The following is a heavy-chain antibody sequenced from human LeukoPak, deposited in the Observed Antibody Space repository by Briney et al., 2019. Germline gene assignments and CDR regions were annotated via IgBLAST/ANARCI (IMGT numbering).Heavy chain of an antibody. J-gene: IGHJ2*01. CDR1: GGSISSYY. CDR2: IYYSGST. CDR3: ARDPNYYDSSGYPRSYWYFDL. Sequence: SETLSLTCTVSGGSISSYYWSWIRQPPGKGLEWIGYIYYSGSTYYNPSLKSRVTISVDRSKNQFSLKLSSVTAADTAVYYCARDPNYYDSSGYPRSYWYFDLWGRGTLVTVSS. D-gene: IGHD3-22*01. V-gene: IGHV4-59*12.